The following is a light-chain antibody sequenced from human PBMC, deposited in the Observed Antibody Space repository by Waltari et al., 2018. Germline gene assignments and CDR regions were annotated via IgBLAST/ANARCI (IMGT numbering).Light chain of an antibody. Sequence: EIVMTQSPLSLPVTPGEPASISCRSSQSLLHSYGYNYLNWYLQKPGQSPQLLIYLSFIRASGVPDRFTGSGAGTDFTLKISRVEAEDVGFYYCMQALHTPPTFGQGTRAEIK. CDR3: MQALHTPPT. V-gene: IGKV2-28*01. CDR1: QSLLHSYGYNY. CDR2: LSF. J-gene: IGKJ1*01.